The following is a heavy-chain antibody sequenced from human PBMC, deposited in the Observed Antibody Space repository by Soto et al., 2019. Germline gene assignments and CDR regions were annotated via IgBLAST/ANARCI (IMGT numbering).Heavy chain of an antibody. D-gene: IGHD3-16*01. V-gene: IGHV3-33*01. CDR1: GFTFSSYG. CDR2: IWYDGSNK. CDR3: ARWGFREAFDI. J-gene: IGHJ3*02. Sequence: PGGSLRLSCAASGFTFSSYGMHWVRQAPGKGLEWVAVIWYDGSNKYYADSVKGRFTISRDNSKNTLYLQMNSLRAEDTAVYYCARWGFREAFDIWGQGTMVTVSS.